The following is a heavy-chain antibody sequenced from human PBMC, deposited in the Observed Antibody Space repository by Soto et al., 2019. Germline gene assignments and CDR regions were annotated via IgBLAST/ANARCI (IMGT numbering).Heavy chain of an antibody. D-gene: IGHD6-13*01. CDR1: GFTFESYA. V-gene: IGHV3-9*01. J-gene: IGHJ5*02. CDR2: ISWNSGSI. CDR3: ARVLTGSWNWFDP. Sequence: EVQLVESGGGSVQPGRSLRLSCVASGFTFESYAMHWVRQVPGKGLEWVSGISWNSGSIGYEDSVKGRFTISRDNAQKSLYLEMNSLRVEDTAVYYCARVLTGSWNWFDPWGQGTLVTVSS.